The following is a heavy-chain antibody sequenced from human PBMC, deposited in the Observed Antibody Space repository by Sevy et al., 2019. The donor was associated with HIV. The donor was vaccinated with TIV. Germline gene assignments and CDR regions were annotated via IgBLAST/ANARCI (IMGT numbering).Heavy chain of an antibody. CDR2: IYYSGST. CDR1: GGSISSSSFY. V-gene: IGHV4-39*01. Sequence: SETLSLTCTVSGGSISSSSFYWGWIRQPPGKGLEWIGNIYYSGSTYYNPSLKSRVTISVDTSKNQFSLKLSSVTAADTAMYYCARHEYGDYVGYFQHWGQGTLVTVSS. D-gene: IGHD4-17*01. CDR3: ARHEYGDYVGYFQH. J-gene: IGHJ1*01.